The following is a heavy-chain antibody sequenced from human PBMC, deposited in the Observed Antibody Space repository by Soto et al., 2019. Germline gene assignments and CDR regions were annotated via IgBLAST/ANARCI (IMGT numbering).Heavy chain of an antibody. D-gene: IGHD2-15*01. CDR2: INHSGST. CDR3: ARGYCSGGSCPAGAFDI. V-gene: IGHV4-34*01. J-gene: IGHJ3*02. CDR1: GGSFSGYY. Sequence: SETLSLTCAVYGGSFSGYYWSWIRQPPGKGLEWIGEINHSGSTNYNPSLKSRVTISVDTSKNQFSLKLSSVTAADTAVYYCARGYCSGGSCPAGAFDIWGQGTMVTVSS.